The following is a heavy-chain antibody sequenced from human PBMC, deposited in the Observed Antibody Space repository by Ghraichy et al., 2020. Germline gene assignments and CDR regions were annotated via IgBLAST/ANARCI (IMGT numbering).Heavy chain of an antibody. CDR3: ARGGYYYDSSGYRT. J-gene: IGHJ5*02. V-gene: IGHV4-34*01. CDR2: INHSGST. Sequence: SETLSLTCAVYGGSFSGYYWSWIRQPPGKGLEWIGEINHSGSTNYNPSLKSRVTISVDTSKNQFSLKLSSVTAADTAVYYCARGGYYYDSSGYRTWGQGTLVTVSS. D-gene: IGHD3-22*01. CDR1: GGSFSGYY.